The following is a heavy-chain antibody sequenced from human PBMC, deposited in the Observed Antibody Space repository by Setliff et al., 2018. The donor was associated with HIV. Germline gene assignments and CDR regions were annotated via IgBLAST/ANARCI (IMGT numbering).Heavy chain of an antibody. D-gene: IGHD6-19*01. V-gene: IGHV4-59*08. CDR3: ARRYSSGWYGRYYFDY. CDR1: GGSISSYY. CDR2: IYYSGST. Sequence: SETLSLTCTVSGGSISSYYWSWIRQPPGKGLEWIGYIYYSGSTNYNPSLKSRVTISVDTSKNQFSLKLSSVTAADAAVYYCARRYSSGWYGRYYFDYWGQGTLVTVSS. J-gene: IGHJ4*02.